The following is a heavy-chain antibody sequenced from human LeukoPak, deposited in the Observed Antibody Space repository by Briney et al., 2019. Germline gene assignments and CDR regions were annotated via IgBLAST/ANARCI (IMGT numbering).Heavy chain of an antibody. V-gene: IGHV1-2*02. J-gene: IGHJ6*03. Sequence: GASVKVSCKASGGTSSNYAISWVRQAPGQGLEWMGWINPNSGGTNYAQKFQGRVTMTRDTSISTAYMELSRLRSDDTAVYYCARVKVDLWSGIETYYYMDVWGKGTTVTVSS. D-gene: IGHD3-3*01. CDR1: GGTSSNYA. CDR3: ARVKVDLWSGIETYYYMDV. CDR2: INPNSGGT.